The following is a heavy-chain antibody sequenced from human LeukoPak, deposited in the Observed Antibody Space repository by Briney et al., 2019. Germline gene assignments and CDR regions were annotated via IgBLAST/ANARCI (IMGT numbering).Heavy chain of an antibody. CDR3: ARPVWFGELWTPFDY. CDR1: GFTFSSYA. CDR2: ISGSGGST. J-gene: IGHJ4*02. Sequence: PGGSLRLSCAASGFTFSSYAMSWVRQAPGKGLEWVSAISGSGGSTYYADSVKGRFTISRDNAKNSLYLQMNSLRAEDTAVYYCARPVWFGELWTPFDYWGQGTLVTVSS. D-gene: IGHD3-10*01. V-gene: IGHV3-23*01.